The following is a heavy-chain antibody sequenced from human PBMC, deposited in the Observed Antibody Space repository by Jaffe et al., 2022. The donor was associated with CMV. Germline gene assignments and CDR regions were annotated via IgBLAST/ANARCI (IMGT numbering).Heavy chain of an antibody. CDR2: ISAYNGNT. CDR1: GYTFTSYG. D-gene: IGHD3-22*01. Sequence: QVQLVQSGAEVKKPGASVKVSCKASGYTFTSYGISWVRQAPGQGLEWMGWISAYNGNTNYAQKLQGRVTMTTDTSTSTAYMELRSLRSDDTAVYYCARDLNYYDSSGYYHPDAFDIWGQGTMVTVSS. CDR3: ARDLNYYDSSGYYHPDAFDI. V-gene: IGHV1-18*04. J-gene: IGHJ3*02.